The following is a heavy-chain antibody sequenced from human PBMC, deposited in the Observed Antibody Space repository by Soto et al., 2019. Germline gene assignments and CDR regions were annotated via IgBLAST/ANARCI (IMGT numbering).Heavy chain of an antibody. CDR2: ISSSSSII. CDR1: GFTFSSYS. Sequence: EVQLVESGGGLVQPGGSLRLSCAASGFTFSSYSMNWVRQAPGKGLEWLSNISSSSSIIYYADSVKGRFTISRDNAKNSLYLQMNSLRAEDTAVYYCAREHPTRGGGAFDIWGQGTMVTVSS. V-gene: IGHV3-48*01. D-gene: IGHD3-16*01. J-gene: IGHJ3*02. CDR3: AREHPTRGGGAFDI.